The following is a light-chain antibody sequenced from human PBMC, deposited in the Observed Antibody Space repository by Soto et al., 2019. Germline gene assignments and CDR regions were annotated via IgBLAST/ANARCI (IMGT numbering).Light chain of an antibody. J-gene: IGLJ1*01. CDR2: EVS. Sequence: QSALTQPASVSGSPGQSITISCTGTSSDVGGYNYVSWYQQHPGKAPKLMIYEVSNRPSGVSNRFSGSKSGNTASLTISGLQAEDEADYYCSSYTSSSTRVFGTGTNSPS. CDR3: SSYTSSSTRV. CDR1: SSDVGGYNY. V-gene: IGLV2-14*01.